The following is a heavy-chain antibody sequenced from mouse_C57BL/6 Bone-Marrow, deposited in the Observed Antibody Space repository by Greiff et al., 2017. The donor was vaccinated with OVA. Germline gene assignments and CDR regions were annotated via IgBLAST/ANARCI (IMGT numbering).Heavy chain of an antibody. D-gene: IGHD3-2*02. CDR2: INPNNGGT. V-gene: IGHV1-26*01. J-gene: IGHJ3*01. Sequence: VQLQQSGPELVKPGASVKISCKASGYTFTDYYMNWVKQSHGKSLEWIGDINPNNGGTSYNQKFKGKATLTVDKSSSTAYMELRSLTSEDSAVYYWAREGGVRLDYWGQGTLVTVSA. CDR1: GYTFTDYY. CDR3: AREGGVRLDY.